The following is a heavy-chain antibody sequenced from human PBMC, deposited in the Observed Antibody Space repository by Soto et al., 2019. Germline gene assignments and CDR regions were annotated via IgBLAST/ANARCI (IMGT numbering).Heavy chain of an antibody. CDR1: GFTFSSYA. CDR3: AKFPALRSGYVKRAYHYYYYMDV. J-gene: IGHJ6*03. D-gene: IGHD5-12*01. V-gene: IGHV3-23*01. Sequence: EVQLLESGGGLVQPGGSLRLSCAASGFTFSSYAMSWVRQAPGKGLEWVSAISGSGGSTYYADSVKGRFTISRDTSKNTLYLQMNSLRAEDTAVYYCAKFPALRSGYVKRAYHYYYYMDVWGKGTTVTVSS. CDR2: ISGSGGST.